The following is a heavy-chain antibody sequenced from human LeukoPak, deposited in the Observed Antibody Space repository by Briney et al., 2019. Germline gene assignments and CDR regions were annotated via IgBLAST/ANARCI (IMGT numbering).Heavy chain of an antibody. Sequence: VASVKVSCKASGYTFTSYGISWVRQAPGQGLEWMGWISAYNGNTNYAQKLQGRVTMTTDTSTSTAYMELRSLRSDDTAVYYCARDRPYYYDSSGYYLDYWGQGTLVTVSS. D-gene: IGHD3-22*01. V-gene: IGHV1-18*01. J-gene: IGHJ4*02. CDR2: ISAYNGNT. CDR1: GYTFTSYG. CDR3: ARDRPYYYDSSGYYLDY.